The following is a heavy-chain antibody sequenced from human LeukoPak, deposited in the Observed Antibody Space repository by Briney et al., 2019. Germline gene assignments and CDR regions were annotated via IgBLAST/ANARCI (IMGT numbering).Heavy chain of an antibody. J-gene: IGHJ4*02. CDR3: ASGIEVGPIYFDY. CDR2: IYSGGNT. Sequence: PGGSLRLSCAASGFTASSKYMGWVRQAPGKGLEWVSVIYSGGNTYYADSVKGRFTIPRGNSKNTVNLQMNSLRAEDTAVYYCASGIEVGPIYFDYWGQGTLVTVSS. CDR1: GFTASSKY. D-gene: IGHD6-19*01. V-gene: IGHV3-66*01.